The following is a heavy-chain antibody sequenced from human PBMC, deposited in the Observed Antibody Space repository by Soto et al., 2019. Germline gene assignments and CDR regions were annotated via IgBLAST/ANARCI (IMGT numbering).Heavy chain of an antibody. CDR1: GFTLSNFA. J-gene: IGHJ6*02. V-gene: IGHV3-48*02. CDR3: ARDLLGYHYGMDV. D-gene: IGHD2-21*01. CDR2: ISSRGRTM. Sequence: QSGGSLRLSCATSGFTLSNFAMNWVRQAPGKGLEWISYISSRGRTMYYTHSVQGRFTIPRDNAKNLLYLQMNSLRDEDTAVYYCARDLLGYHYGMDVWGQGTTVTVSS.